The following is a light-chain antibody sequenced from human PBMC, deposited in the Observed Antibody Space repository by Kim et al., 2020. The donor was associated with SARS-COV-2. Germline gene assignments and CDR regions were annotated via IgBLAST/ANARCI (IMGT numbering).Light chain of an antibody. V-gene: IGLV2-14*01. Sequence: SALTQPASVSGFLGQSITISCAGTSADIGGYDYVSWFQQHPGEAPKLIIFDVIERPSGISGRFSGSKSGNTASLTISGLQAEDEADYYCNSYSDTRTLGVFGTGTKV. CDR1: SADIGGYDY. CDR2: DVI. J-gene: IGLJ1*01. CDR3: NSYSDTRTLGV.